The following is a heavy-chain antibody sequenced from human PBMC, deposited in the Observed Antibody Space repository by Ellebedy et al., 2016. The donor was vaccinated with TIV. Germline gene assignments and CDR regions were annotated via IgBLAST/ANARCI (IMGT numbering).Heavy chain of an antibody. D-gene: IGHD3-10*01. CDR3: AREPMVRGVIRRGYAMDV. V-gene: IGHV3-33*01. CDR2: IWYDGSNK. Sequence: GGSLTLSXAASGFTFSSYGMHWVRQAPGKGLEWVAVIWYDGSNKYYADSVKGRFTTSRDNSKNTLYLQMNSLRAEDTAVYYCAREPMVRGVIRRGYAMDVWGQGTTVTVSS. CDR1: GFTFSSYG. J-gene: IGHJ6*02.